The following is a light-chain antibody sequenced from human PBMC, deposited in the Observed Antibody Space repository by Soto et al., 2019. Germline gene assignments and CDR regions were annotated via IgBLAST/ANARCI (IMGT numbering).Light chain of an antibody. CDR3: PQRSTRRRVT. J-gene: IGKJ3*01. CDR2: DAS. Sequence: IVLTQSPDTLSLSPGERATLSCRASQSVSNNYLAWYQQKPGQAPRLLIYDASNRATGIPARFSGSGSGKDFTLTISSLEPEDFAVYYCPQRSTRRRVTFGTGTKVDI. V-gene: IGKV3-11*01. CDR1: QSVSNNY.